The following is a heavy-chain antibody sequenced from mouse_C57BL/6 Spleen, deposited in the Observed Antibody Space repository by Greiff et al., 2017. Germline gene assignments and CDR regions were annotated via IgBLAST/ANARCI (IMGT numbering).Heavy chain of an antibody. CDR1: GFSLTSYG. Sequence: VQLVESGPGLVQPSQSLSITCTVSGFSLTSYGVHWVRQSPGKGLEWLGVIWRGGSTDYNAAFMSRLSITKDNSKSQVFFKMNSLQADDTAIYYCAKNPITTVVADYAMDYWGQGTSVTVSS. J-gene: IGHJ4*01. CDR2: IWRGGST. V-gene: IGHV2-5*01. D-gene: IGHD1-1*01. CDR3: AKNPITTVVADYAMDY.